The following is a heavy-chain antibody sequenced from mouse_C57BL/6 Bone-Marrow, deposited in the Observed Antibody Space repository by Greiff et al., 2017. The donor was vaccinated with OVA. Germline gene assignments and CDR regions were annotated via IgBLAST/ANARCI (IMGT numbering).Heavy chain of an antibody. Sequence: QVHVKQSGTELVKPGASVKLSCKASGYTFTSYWMHWVKQRPGQGLEWIGNINPSNGGTNYNEKFKSKATLTVDKSSSTAYMQLSSLTSEDSAVYYCAREGTTVVATSWYFDVWGTGTTVTVSS. CDR1: GYTFTSYW. CDR3: AREGTTVVATSWYFDV. V-gene: IGHV1-53*01. D-gene: IGHD1-1*01. CDR2: INPSNGGT. J-gene: IGHJ1*03.